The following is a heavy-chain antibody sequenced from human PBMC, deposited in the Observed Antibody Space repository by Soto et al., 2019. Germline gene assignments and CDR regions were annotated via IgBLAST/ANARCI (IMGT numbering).Heavy chain of an antibody. V-gene: IGHV5-51*03. D-gene: IGHD3-16*01. CDR2: IYPADSDT. CDR3: ARPGGNGRIDD. J-gene: IGHJ4*02. CDR1: GYRFTTNW. Sequence: EVQLVQSGAEVKKPGESLKISCYGSGYRFTTNWIGWVRQMPGKGLEWMGSIYPADSDTRYSPSLQGQVTISAEKSIRTAYLQWSSLKASDSAMYYCARPGGNGRIDDWGQGTLVTVSS.